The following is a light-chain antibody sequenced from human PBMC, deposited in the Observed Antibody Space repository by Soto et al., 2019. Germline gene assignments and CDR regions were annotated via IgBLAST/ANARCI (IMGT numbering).Light chain of an antibody. CDR2: EVS. CDR1: SSDVGGYNY. Sequence: QSVLTQPPSASGSPGQSVTISCTGTSSDVGGYNYVSWYQHHPGKAPKFMIYEVSKRPSGVPDRFSGSKSDNTASLTVSGLQAEDEADYYCSSYAGSNNLVFGGGTKLTVL. CDR3: SSYAGSNNLV. J-gene: IGLJ3*02. V-gene: IGLV2-8*01.